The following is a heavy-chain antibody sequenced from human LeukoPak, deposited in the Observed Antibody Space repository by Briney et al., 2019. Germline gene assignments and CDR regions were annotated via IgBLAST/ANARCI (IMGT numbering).Heavy chain of an antibody. CDR3: TRRGDFWSGYGIDY. V-gene: IGHV3-73*01. J-gene: IGHJ4*02. D-gene: IGHD3-3*01. Sequence: GGSLRLSCAASGFTFSGSAMHWVRQAPGKGLEWIGRIRSKANSYATAYAASVKGRFTISRDDSKNTAYLQMNSLKTEDTAVYYCTRRGDFWSGYGIDYWGQGTLVTVSS. CDR1: GFTFSGSA. CDR2: IRSKANSYAT.